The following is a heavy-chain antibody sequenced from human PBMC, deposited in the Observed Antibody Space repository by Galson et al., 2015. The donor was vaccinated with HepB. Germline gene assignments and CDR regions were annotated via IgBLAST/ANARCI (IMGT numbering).Heavy chain of an antibody. V-gene: IGHV3-49*03. D-gene: IGHD2-2*01. CDR3: TRFRGYQPSAFDI. Sequence: SLRLSCAASEFTFGDYAMSWFRQAPGKGLEWVGFIRSKAYGGTTEYAASVKGRFTISRDDSKSIAYLQMNSLKTEDTAVYYCTRFRGYQPSAFDIWGQGTKVTVSS. CDR2: IRSKAYGGTT. CDR1: EFTFGDYA. J-gene: IGHJ3*02.